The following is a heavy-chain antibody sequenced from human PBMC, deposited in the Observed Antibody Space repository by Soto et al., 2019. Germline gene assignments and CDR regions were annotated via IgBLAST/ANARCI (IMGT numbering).Heavy chain of an antibody. V-gene: IGHV1-46*01. J-gene: IGHJ3*02. CDR1: GYSFITSYN. D-gene: IGHD5-12*01. Sequence: ASVKVSCKASGYSFITSYNLTWGRRAPGQGLEWMGIINPTGSMTRYSQKFQGRLTMTRDTSTATDYMELSNLTSEDTAVYFCARDTGYDHDAFDIWGQGTRVTVSS. CDR3: ARDTGYDHDAFDI. CDR2: INPTGSMT.